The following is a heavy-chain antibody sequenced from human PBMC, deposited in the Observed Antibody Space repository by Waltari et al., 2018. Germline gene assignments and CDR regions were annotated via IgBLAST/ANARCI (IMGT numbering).Heavy chain of an antibody. V-gene: IGHV4-39*07. D-gene: IGHD6-13*01. CDR3: ARGSSLDYFDH. J-gene: IGHJ4*02. Sequence: QQQLQESGPGLVKSSETLSLTCTVSGVSISSSSSYWAWIRQPPGKGLEWIGTVYYGASTYYNPSFKSRVTMSVDPSKNQFFLTLNSVTAADTAVYYCARGSSLDYFDHWGQGTLVTVSS. CDR1: GVSISSSSSY. CDR2: VYYGAST.